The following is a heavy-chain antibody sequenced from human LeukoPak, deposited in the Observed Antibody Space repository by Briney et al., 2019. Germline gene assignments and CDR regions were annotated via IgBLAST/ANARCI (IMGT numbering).Heavy chain of an antibody. CDR3: ARVSPKIPPLDMWSGYYKKHYFDY. Sequence: SETLSLTCTVSGGSISSSSYYWGWIRQPPGKGLEWIGSIYYSGSTNYNPSLKSRVTISVDTSKNQFSLKLSSVTAADTAVYYCARVSPKIPPLDMWSGYYKKHYFDYWGQGTLVTVSS. D-gene: IGHD3-3*01. CDR2: IYYSGST. J-gene: IGHJ4*02. V-gene: IGHV4-39*07. CDR1: GGSISSSSYY.